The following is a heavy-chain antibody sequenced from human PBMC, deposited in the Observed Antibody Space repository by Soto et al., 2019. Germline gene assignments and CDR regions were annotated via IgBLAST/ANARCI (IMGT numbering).Heavy chain of an antibody. D-gene: IGHD3-3*01. Sequence: GASLRLYCAASGLSFGSYALSWVRQAPGKGLEWVSTISGSDGKTFYADSVKGRFSISRDTSQSTLYLQMNSLRADDTAMYYCARWSYLDYWGQGTRVTVSS. J-gene: IGHJ4*02. CDR3: ARWSYLDY. CDR1: GLSFGSYA. CDR2: ISGSDGKT. V-gene: IGHV3-23*01.